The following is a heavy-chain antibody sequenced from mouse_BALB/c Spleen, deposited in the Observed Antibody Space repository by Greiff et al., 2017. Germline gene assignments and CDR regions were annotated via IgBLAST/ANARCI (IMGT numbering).Heavy chain of an antibody. CDR3: APYWFAY. J-gene: IGHJ3*01. CDR1: GYTFTDYN. V-gene: IGHV1S29*02. Sequence: QLQQSGPELVKPGASVKISCKASGYTFTDYNMHWVKQSHGKSLEWIGYIYPYNGGTGYNQKFKSKATLTVDNSSSTAYMELRSLTSEDSAVYYCAPYWFAYWGQGTLVTVSA. CDR2: IYPYNGGT.